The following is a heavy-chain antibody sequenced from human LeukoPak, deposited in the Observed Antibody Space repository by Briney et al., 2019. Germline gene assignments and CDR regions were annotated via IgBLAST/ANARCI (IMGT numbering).Heavy chain of an antibody. CDR3: ARRKAAGTMDY. D-gene: IGHD6-13*01. V-gene: IGHV4-59*08. CDR1: GGSISSYY. J-gene: IGHJ4*02. Sequence: PSETLSLTCTVSGGSISSYYWSWIRQPPGKGLEWIGYIYYSGSTNYNPSLKSRVTISVDTPKNQFSLKLSSVTAADTAVYYCARRKAAGTMDYWGQGTLVTVSS. CDR2: IYYSGST.